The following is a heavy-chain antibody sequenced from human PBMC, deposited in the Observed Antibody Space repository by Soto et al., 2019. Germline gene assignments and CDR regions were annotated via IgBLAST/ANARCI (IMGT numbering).Heavy chain of an antibody. Sequence: EVQLVESGGDLVQPGRSLRLSCAASGFNFADYAMHWVRQAPGKGLEWVSGITWNSGSIDYADSVKGRFTISRDNARSSLYLQMNSLRTEDTALYYCAKDESDGSGFGFDYWGQGALVTVSS. CDR1: GFNFADYA. CDR2: ITWNSGSI. CDR3: AKDESDGSGFGFDY. J-gene: IGHJ4*02. V-gene: IGHV3-9*01. D-gene: IGHD3-22*01.